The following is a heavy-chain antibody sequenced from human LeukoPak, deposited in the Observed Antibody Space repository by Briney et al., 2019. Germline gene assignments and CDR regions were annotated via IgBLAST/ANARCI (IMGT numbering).Heavy chain of an antibody. CDR3: ARVARGDYYYYYMDV. CDR1: GFTFSSYW. CDR2: INNDGSST. D-gene: IGHD3-10*01. J-gene: IGHJ6*03. Sequence: GGSLRLSCGASGFTFSSYWMHWVRQAPGKGLVWVSRINNDGSSTSYADSVQGRFTISRDNAKNTLYPQMNSLRAEDTALYYCARVARGDYYYYYMDVWGKGTTVTVSS. V-gene: IGHV3-74*01.